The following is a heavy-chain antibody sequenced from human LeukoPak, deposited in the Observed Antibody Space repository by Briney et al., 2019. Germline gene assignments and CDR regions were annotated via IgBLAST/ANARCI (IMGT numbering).Heavy chain of an antibody. CDR2: INPNSGGT. CDR3: ARPMVRGVTNGMDV. Sequence: ASVKVSCKASGYTFTGYYMHWVRQAPGQGPEWMGWINPNSGGTNYAQKFQGRVTMTRDTSISTAYMELSRLRSDDTAVYYCARPMVRGVTNGMDVWGQGTTVTVSS. CDR1: GYTFTGYY. J-gene: IGHJ6*02. V-gene: IGHV1-2*02. D-gene: IGHD3-10*01.